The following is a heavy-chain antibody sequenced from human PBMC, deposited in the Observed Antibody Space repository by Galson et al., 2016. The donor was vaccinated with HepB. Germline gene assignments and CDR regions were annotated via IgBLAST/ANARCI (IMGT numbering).Heavy chain of an antibody. CDR1: GFTFSSYW. J-gene: IGHJ4*02. CDR3: PRVGMCYRGGGGACVALY. Sequence: SLRLSCAAPGFTFSSYWMNWVRPAPGQGLERVANIKQDGSEKYYVGSVKGQFTTSRDNAKNSLYLKMNSLRAEDTAVYYCPRVGMCYRGGGGACVALYWGQGTLVTVSS. V-gene: IGHV3-7*04. CDR2: IKQDGSEK. D-gene: IGHD2-21*02.